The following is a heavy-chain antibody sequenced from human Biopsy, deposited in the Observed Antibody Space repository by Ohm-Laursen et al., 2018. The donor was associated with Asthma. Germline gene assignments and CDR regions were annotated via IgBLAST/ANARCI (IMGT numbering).Heavy chain of an antibody. CDR1: GYTFNSAG. CDR2: ISVYNGNT. J-gene: IGHJ6*02. CDR3: ARDGVVPDAMYYHYYYGLDV. Sequence: GSSVKVSCKTSGYTFNSAGITWVRQAPGQGLEWMGWISVYNGNTKVTQKLQDRVTMITDTSTSTAYMELRSLRSEDTAVYYCARDGVVPDAMYYHYYYGLDVWGQGTTVTVSS. D-gene: IGHD2-2*01. V-gene: IGHV1-18*01.